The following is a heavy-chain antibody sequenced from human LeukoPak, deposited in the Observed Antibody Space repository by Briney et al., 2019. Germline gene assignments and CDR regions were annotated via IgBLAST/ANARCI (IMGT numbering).Heavy chain of an antibody. CDR3: ARSARLMKGVVDVTALDD. CDR1: GFTFRSYE. V-gene: IGHV3-48*03. CDR2: LSSSGSAF. J-gene: IGHJ4*02. Sequence: PGGSLRLSCEDSGFTFRSYEMNWVRQAPGKGLEWIAHLSSSGSAFSYADSVKGRFTIARDNAKNSVYLEMNSLRADDTAVYYCARSARLMKGVVDVTALDDWGQGTLVTVSS. D-gene: IGHD3-3*01.